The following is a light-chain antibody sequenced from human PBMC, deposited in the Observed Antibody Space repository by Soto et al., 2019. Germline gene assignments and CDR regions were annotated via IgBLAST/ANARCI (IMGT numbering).Light chain of an antibody. CDR2: YVS. CDR1: QSLLYSDGNSH. J-gene: IGKJ2*02. V-gene: IGKV2-30*01. CDR3: MEGDHWPRT. Sequence: DVVMTQSPPSLPVTLGQPASISCRSSQSLLYSDGNSHLYWSQLRLGHSPRRLIYYVSNRESGGPDRFNGSGAGNDFTMKINRVEGEDVGIYYCMEGDHWPRTFGQGTKLEIK.